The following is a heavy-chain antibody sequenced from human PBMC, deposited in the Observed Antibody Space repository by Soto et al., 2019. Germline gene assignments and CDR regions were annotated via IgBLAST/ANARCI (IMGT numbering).Heavy chain of an antibody. J-gene: IGHJ4*02. CDR2: IIAGNGNT. D-gene: IGHD5-18*01. V-gene: IGHV1-3*05. CDR3: ARDVGYGLIDY. CDR1: GYTFTSNA. Sequence: QVQLVQSGAEEKKPGASVKVSCKASGYTFTSNAMHWVRQAPGQRLEWMGWIIAGNGNTKYSQKFQGRVTITRDTSASTAYMELRSLRSDDTAVYYCARDVGYGLIDYWGQGTLVTVSS.